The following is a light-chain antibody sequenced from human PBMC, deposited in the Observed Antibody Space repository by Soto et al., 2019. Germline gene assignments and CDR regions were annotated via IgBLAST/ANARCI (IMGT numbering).Light chain of an antibody. CDR2: EVS. Sequence: QSALTQPPSASGSPGQSVTISCTGTSSDVGGYNYVSWYQQHPGKAPKLMIYEVSKRPSGVPDRFSGTKSGNTASLTVSGLQAEDEPSYYCSSYAGSNNFEVFGTGTKLTVL. CDR3: SSYAGSNNFEV. V-gene: IGLV2-8*01. CDR1: SSDVGGYNY. J-gene: IGLJ1*01.